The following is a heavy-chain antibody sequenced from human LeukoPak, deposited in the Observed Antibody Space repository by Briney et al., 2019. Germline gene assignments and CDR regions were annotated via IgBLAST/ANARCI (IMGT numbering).Heavy chain of an antibody. J-gene: IGHJ4*02. CDR3: ARASWYSGYWPFDY. CDR2: IKSKTDGGTT. Sequence: PGGSLRLSCAASGFTFSNAWMNWVRQVPGKGLEWVGRIKSKTDGGTTDYAAPVKGRFTISRDESKNSLYLQMNSLKTEDTAMYYCARASWYSGYWPFDYWGQGALVTVSS. V-gene: IGHV3-15*01. D-gene: IGHD1-26*01. CDR1: GFTFSNAW.